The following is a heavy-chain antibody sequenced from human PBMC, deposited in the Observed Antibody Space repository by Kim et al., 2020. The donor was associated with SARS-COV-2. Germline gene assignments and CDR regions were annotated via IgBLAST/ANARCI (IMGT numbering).Heavy chain of an antibody. Sequence: GGSLRLSCAASGFTFSSYAMHWVRQAPGKGLEWVAVISYDGSNKYYADSVKGRFTISRDNSKNTLYLQMNSLRAEDTAVYYCAREYGSGSPRLDYWGQGTLVTVSS. J-gene: IGHJ4*02. V-gene: IGHV3-30-3*01. D-gene: IGHD3-10*01. CDR3: AREYGSGSPRLDY. CDR1: GFTFSSYA. CDR2: ISYDGSNK.